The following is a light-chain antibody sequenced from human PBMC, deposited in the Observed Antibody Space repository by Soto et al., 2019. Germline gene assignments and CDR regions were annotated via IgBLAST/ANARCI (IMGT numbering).Light chain of an antibody. J-gene: IGKJ2*01. CDR3: EQYNDWPPYT. CDR1: QGVGNN. Sequence: EIVMTQSPPTLSVSPGERATLSCRASQGVGNNLAWYQQRPGQAPRLLISGASTRAAGVPARLSGSGSGAEFTPTISSRQAEDVVVYLCEQYNDWPPYTFGQGTKVEIK. V-gene: IGKV3-15*01. CDR2: GAS.